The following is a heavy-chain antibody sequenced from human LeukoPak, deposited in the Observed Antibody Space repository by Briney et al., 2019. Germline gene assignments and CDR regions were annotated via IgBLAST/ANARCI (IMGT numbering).Heavy chain of an antibody. J-gene: IGHJ4*02. Sequence: GGSLRLSCAASGFAFMNYAMSWVRQAPGKGLEWVSAISGSGGTTYYADSVKGRFTLSRDNSTNTVYLREASLRVEDTALYYVAKAGWVYFDSTAFHWADHWGQGILVSVSS. D-gene: IGHD2/OR15-2a*01. V-gene: IGHV3-23*01. CDR2: ISGSGGTT. CDR1: GFAFMNYA. CDR3: AKAGWVYFDSTAFHWADH.